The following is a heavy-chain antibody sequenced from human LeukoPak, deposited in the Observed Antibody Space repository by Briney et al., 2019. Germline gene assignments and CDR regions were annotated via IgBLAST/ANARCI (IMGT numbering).Heavy chain of an antibody. D-gene: IGHD5-18*01. CDR1: GGTFSSYA. Sequence: SVKVSCKASGGTFSSYAISWVRQAPGQGLEWMGGIIPIFGTANYAQKLQGRVTMTTDTSTSTAYMELRSLRSDDTAVYYCARAADTAMAGDYWGQGTLVTVSS. V-gene: IGHV1-69*05. CDR3: ARAADTAMAGDY. J-gene: IGHJ4*02. CDR2: IIPIFGTA.